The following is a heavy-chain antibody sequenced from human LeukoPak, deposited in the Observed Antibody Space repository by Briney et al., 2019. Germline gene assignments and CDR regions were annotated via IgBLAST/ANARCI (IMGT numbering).Heavy chain of an antibody. D-gene: IGHD1-26*01. Sequence: GASVKVSCKASGYTFTSYDINWVGQATGQGLEWMGWMNPNSGNTGYAQKFQGRVTMTRSTSVSTAYMELSSLRSEDTAVYYCAKARSGSYSTDFDYWGQGTLVTVSS. CDR3: AKARSGSYSTDFDY. CDR2: MNPNSGNT. V-gene: IGHV1-8*01. J-gene: IGHJ4*02. CDR1: GYTFTSYD.